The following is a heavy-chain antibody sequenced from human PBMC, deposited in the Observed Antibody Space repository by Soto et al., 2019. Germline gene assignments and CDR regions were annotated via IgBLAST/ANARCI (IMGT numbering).Heavy chain of an antibody. CDR2: ISYDGSNK. V-gene: IGHV3-30-3*01. J-gene: IGHJ6*02. CDR1: GFTFSSYA. CDR3: ASSLLGKYGDYRYYGMDV. D-gene: IGHD4-17*01. Sequence: GVSLRLSCAASGFTFSSYAMHWVRQAPGKGLEWVAVISYDGSNKYYADSVKGRFTISRDNSKNTLYLQMNSLRAEDTAVYYCASSLLGKYGDYRYYGMDVWGQGTKVTVSS.